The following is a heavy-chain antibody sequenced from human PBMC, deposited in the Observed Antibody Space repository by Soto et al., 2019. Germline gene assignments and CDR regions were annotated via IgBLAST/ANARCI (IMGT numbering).Heavy chain of an antibody. CDR3: AMDYGDRPEYFKH. CDR2: ISPLKGRT. D-gene: IGHD4-17*01. Sequence: QVQLVQSGPDLKRPGASMKVSCKASGYTFTSYGIRWVRQAPGQGLEWMAWISPLKGRTQYSQKAQGRVTLSTDTSSNTAYMEMTTLRVDDTAVYYCAMDYGDRPEYFKHWGQFTLVTVS. V-gene: IGHV1-18*04. J-gene: IGHJ1*01. CDR1: GYTFTSYG.